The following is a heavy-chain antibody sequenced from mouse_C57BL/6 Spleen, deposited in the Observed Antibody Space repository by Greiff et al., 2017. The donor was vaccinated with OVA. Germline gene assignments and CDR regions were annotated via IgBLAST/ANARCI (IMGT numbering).Heavy chain of an antibody. Sequence: EVKLVESEGGLVQPGSSMKLSCTASGFTFSDYYMAWVRQVPEKGLEWVANINYDGSSTYYLDSLKSRFIISRDNAKNILYLQMSSLKSEDTATYYCARGGYGSMGYYYAMDYWGQGTSVTVSS. J-gene: IGHJ4*01. D-gene: IGHD1-1*01. CDR3: ARGGYGSMGYYYAMDY. CDR1: GFTFSDYY. CDR2: INYDGSST. V-gene: IGHV5-16*01.